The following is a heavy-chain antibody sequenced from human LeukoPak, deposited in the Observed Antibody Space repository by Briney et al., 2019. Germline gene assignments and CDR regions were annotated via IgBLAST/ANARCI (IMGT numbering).Heavy chain of an antibody. CDR2: IISPSTTI. CDR3: ARNGRYCATATCLDF. CDR1: GFSLRAYT. D-gene: IGHD2-15*01. Sequence: GGSLRLSCAASGFSLRAYTMNWVRQAPGMGLEWISYIISPSTTIYYADSVEGRFTISRDNAKNSLYLQMDSLRAEDTAVYYCARNGRYCATATCLDFCGQGTLVTVSS. V-gene: IGHV3-48*01. J-gene: IGHJ4*02.